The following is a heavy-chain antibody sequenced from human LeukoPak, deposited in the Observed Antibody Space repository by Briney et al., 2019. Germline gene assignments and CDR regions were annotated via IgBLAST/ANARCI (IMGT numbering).Heavy chain of an antibody. CDR3: ASGVGDYDIGYYYYMDV. Sequence: PSETLSLTCTVSGGSISSYNRSWIRQTPGKGLGWGGYIYYSGSTNYNPSLKSRVTISVDTSKNQFSLKLSSVTAADTAVYYCASGVGDYDIGYYYYMDVWGKGTTVTVSS. CDR1: GGSISSYN. J-gene: IGHJ6*03. V-gene: IGHV4-59*08. CDR2: IYYSGST. D-gene: IGHD4-17*01.